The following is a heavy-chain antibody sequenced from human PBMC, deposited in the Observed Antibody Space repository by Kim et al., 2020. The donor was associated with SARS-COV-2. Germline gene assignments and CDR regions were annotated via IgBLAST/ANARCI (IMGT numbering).Heavy chain of an antibody. Sequence: AQKRQGRVTMTTDTSTNTAYMELRSLRSDDTAVYFCARENYGGNRYFDFWGQGTLITVSS. CDR3: ARENYGGNRYFDF. J-gene: IGHJ4*02. D-gene: IGHD4-17*01. V-gene: IGHV1-18*01.